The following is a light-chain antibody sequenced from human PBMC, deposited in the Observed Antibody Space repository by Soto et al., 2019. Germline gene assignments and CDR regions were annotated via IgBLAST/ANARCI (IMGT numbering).Light chain of an antibody. CDR3: QQYDNLPLT. CDR1: QDISKY. CDR2: DAS. J-gene: IGKJ3*01. Sequence: DIQMTQSPSSLSASVGDRVTITCQASQDISKYLNWYQQKPEKAPKLLIYDASNLETGVPSRFSGSGSGTDFAFAISSLQPEDIATYYCQQYDNLPLTFGPGTKVDIK. V-gene: IGKV1-33*01.